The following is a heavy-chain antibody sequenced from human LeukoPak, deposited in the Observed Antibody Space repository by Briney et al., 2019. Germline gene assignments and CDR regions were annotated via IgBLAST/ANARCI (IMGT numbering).Heavy chain of an antibody. V-gene: IGHV3-20*04. CDR2: INWNGGST. CDR1: GFTFDDYG. Sequence: GGSLRLSCAASGFTFDDYGMSWVRQAPGKGLEWVSGINWNGGSTGYADSVKGRFTISRDNAKNSLYLQMNSLRAEDTALYYCARGGGDYGDYGYYFDYWGQGTLVTVSS. CDR3: ARGGGDYGDYGYYFDY. J-gene: IGHJ4*02. D-gene: IGHD4-17*01.